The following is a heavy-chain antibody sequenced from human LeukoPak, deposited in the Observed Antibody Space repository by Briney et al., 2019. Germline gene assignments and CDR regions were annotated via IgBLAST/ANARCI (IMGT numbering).Heavy chain of an antibody. V-gene: IGHV1-18*01. CDR3: ARDNSVRDEAWWFNP. CDR1: GYTFTIYG. Sequence: ASATLSFTASGYTFTIYGISWVRQAPGQGLEGMGWISAYNGNTNYAQKLQGRVTMTTDTSTSTAYMELRSLRSDDTAVYSCARDNSVRDEAWWFNPWGQGTLVTGSS. J-gene: IGHJ5*02. D-gene: IGHD5-24*01. CDR2: ISAYNGNT.